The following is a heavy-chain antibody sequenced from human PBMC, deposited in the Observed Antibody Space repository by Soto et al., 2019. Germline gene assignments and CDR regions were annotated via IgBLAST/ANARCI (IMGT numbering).Heavy chain of an antibody. CDR2: IYYSGNT. J-gene: IGHJ5*02. CDR3: TKGRTGSYHWFDP. Sequence: QVQLQESGPGLVKPSETLSLTCTVSGGCISNYYWSWIRQPPGRGLEWIGYIYYSGNTNYNPSLKSRVTISIDTSKNQLSLNLSSVTVADTAVYYCTKGRTGSYHWFDPWGQGTLVTVSS. CDR1: GGCISNYY. V-gene: IGHV4-59*01. D-gene: IGHD1-26*01.